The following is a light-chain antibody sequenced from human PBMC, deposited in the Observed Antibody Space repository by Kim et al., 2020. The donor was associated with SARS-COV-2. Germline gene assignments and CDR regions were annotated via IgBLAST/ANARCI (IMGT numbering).Light chain of an antibody. V-gene: IGKV3-11*01. J-gene: IGKJ5*01. CDR3: QQRSNLIT. CDR1: QGFTGY. Sequence: SPGKRATLSGRAVQGFTGYLAWYQQKPGQPLRLLIYDVSSRATGIPARLRGSGSGTDFTLTISSLEPEDFAVYYCQQRSNLITLGQGTRLGIK. CDR2: DVS.